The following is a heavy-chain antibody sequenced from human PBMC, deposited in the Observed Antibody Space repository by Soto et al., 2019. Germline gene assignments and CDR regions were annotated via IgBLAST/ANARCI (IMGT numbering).Heavy chain of an antibody. V-gene: IGHV3-48*04. Sequence: GGSLRLSCAASGFTFSSYSMSWIRQAPGKGLEWVSYISNTGRTIYYADSVKGRFTVSRDNAQNSLYLQMNSLRAEDTAVYYCARESPYSSGWPDAFDIWGQGTMVTVSS. CDR3: ARESPYSSGWPDAFDI. D-gene: IGHD6-19*01. CDR1: GFTFSSYS. J-gene: IGHJ3*02. CDR2: ISNTGRTI.